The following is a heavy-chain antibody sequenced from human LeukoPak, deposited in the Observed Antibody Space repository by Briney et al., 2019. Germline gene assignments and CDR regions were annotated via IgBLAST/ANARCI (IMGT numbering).Heavy chain of an antibody. V-gene: IGHV1-2*02. CDR2: INPNSGGT. D-gene: IGHD1-26*01. J-gene: IGHJ6*03. Sequence: ASVKVSCKTSGYTFTAYYIHWVRQAPGQGLEWMGWINPNSGGTNYAQEFQGRVTMTRDTSISTAYMELSRLRSDDTAVYYCARGMEPLNLYYMDVWGKGTTVTVSS. CDR1: GYTFTAYY. CDR3: ARGMEPLNLYYMDV.